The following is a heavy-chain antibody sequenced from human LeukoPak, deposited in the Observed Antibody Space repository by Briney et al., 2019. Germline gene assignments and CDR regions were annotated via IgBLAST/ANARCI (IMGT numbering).Heavy chain of an antibody. CDR2: IYPGDSDT. CDR1: GYSFTSYW. V-gene: IGHV5-51*01. D-gene: IGHD1-20*01. Sequence: GESLKISCKGSGYSFTSYWIGWVRQMPGKGLEWMGIIYPGDSDTRYSPSFQGQVTISADKSISTAYLQWSSLKASDTAMYYCARRPWMGITGTDFDYWGQGTLVTVSS. CDR3: ARRPWMGITGTDFDY. J-gene: IGHJ4*02.